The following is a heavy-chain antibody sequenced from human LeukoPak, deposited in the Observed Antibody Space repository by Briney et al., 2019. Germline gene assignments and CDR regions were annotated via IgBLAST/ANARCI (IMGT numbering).Heavy chain of an antibody. CDR3: AREGIAAAGTLRFDP. Sequence: ASVKVSCKASGYTLTSYGISWVRQAPGQGLEWMGWISAYNGNTNYAQKLQGRVTMTTDTSTSTAYMELRSLRSDDTAVYYCAREGIAAAGTLRFDPWGQGTLVTVSS. V-gene: IGHV1-18*01. D-gene: IGHD6-13*01. J-gene: IGHJ5*02. CDR1: GYTLTSYG. CDR2: ISAYNGNT.